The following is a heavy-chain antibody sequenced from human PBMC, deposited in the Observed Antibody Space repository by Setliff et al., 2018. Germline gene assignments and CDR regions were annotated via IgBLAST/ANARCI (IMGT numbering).Heavy chain of an antibody. CDR1: GYSFNSYW. CDR3: ARESYDSSGYIYYFDY. J-gene: IGHJ4*02. CDR2: IYPGDYDT. D-gene: IGHD3-22*01. Sequence: GADLTLSCKGSGYSFNSYWIGWVRQMPGKGLEWMGIIYPGDYDTRYSPSFQGQVTISADTSISTAYLQWSSLKASDTAMYYCARESYDSSGYIYYFDYWAQGTLVTVSS. V-gene: IGHV5-51*01.